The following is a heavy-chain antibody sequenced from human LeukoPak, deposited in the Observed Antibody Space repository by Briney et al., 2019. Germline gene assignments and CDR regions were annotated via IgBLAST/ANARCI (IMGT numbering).Heavy chain of an antibody. CDR3: ARRVYNSGWYIDY. J-gene: IGHJ4*02. D-gene: IGHD6-19*01. V-gene: IGHV3-48*01. CDR2: ISWNNRSI. CDR1: GFTVSSNY. Sequence: PGGSLRLSCAASGFTVSSNYMSWVRQAPGKGLEWVSCISWNNRSIGYADSVKGRFTISQDNAKTSPYLQMNSLRAEDTAVYYCARRVYNSGWYIDYWRQRTQVT.